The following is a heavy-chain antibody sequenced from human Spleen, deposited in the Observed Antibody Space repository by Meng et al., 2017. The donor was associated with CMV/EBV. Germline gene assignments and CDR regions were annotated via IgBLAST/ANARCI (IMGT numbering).Heavy chain of an antibody. J-gene: IGHJ4*02. CDR3: AREDHYSSSFDY. V-gene: IGHV3-66*02. CDR1: GFTVSSNY. D-gene: IGHD6-13*01. Sequence: GESLKISCAASGFTVSSNYMSWVRQASGKGLEWVSVIYSGGSTYYADSVKGRFTISRDNSKNTLYLQMNSLRAEDTAVYYCAREDHYSSSFDYWGQGTLVTVSS. CDR2: IYSGGST.